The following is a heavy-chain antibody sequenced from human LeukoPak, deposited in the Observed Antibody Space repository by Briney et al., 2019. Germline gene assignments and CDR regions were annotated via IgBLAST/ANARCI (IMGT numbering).Heavy chain of an antibody. J-gene: IGHJ4*02. CDR1: GGSFSGSY. CDR3: ARGLVSTMNYFDY. D-gene: IGHD6-19*01. V-gene: IGHV4-34*12. Sequence: SGTLSLTSAVYGGSFSGSYSSWIRQPPGEGLEWIGEIIHGGRTNYNPSLKSRVTISVDTSKNQISLKLSSVTVADTAVYYCARGLVSTMNYFDYWGQGTLVTV. CDR2: IIHGGRT.